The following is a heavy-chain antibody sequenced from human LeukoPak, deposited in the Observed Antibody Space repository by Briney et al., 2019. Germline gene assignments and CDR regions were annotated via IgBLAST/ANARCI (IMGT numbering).Heavy chain of an antibody. CDR1: GFTFSSYA. D-gene: IGHD1-26*01. J-gene: IGHJ4*02. CDR3: AKDRWGGATISHYFDY. CDR2: ISTRGGTT. V-gene: IGHV3-23*01. Sequence: GGSLRLSCAVSGFTFSSYAMNWVRQAPGKGLECVSPISTRGGTTYYADSVKGRFNISRDDSKNTLYLQMNSLRVEDTAVYYCAKDRWGGATISHYFDYWGRGTLVTVSS.